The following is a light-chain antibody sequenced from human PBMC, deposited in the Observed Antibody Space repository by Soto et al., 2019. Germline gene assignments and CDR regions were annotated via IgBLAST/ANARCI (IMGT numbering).Light chain of an antibody. CDR2: GAS. J-gene: IGKJ1*01. CDR1: QSVSNNY. V-gene: IGKV3-20*01. Sequence: EIVLTQSPGTLSLSPGERATLSCRASQSVSNNYLAWYQQKPGQAPRLLIYGASNRATGIPDRFSGSESGTDFILTISRLEPEDFAVYYCQQYGSSGTFGQGTKVDIK. CDR3: QQYGSSGT.